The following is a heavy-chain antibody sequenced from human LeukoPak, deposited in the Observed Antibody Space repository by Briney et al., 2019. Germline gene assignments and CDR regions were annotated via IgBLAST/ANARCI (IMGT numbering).Heavy chain of an antibody. CDR2: IGTAGDT. CDR3: ARVGRYYGMDV. V-gene: IGHV3-13*04. CDR1: GFTFSSYD. Sequence: GGSLRLSCAASGFTFSSYDMHWVRQATGEGLEWVSAIGTAGDTYYPGSVKGRFTISRENAKNSLYLQMNSLRAGDTAVYYCARVGRYYGMDVWGQGTTVTVSS. J-gene: IGHJ6*02.